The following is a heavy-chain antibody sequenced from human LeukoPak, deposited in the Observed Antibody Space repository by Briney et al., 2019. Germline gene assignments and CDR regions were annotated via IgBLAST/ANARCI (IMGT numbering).Heavy chain of an antibody. Sequence: GESLKISCKGSGYSFSSYWIGWVRQMPGKGLEWMGIIYPGDSDTRYSPSFQGQVTISADKSISTAYLQWSSLKASDTAMYYCARLDTPYDSSGLFDYWGQGTLVTVSS. CDR2: IYPGDSDT. J-gene: IGHJ4*02. CDR1: GYSFSSYW. V-gene: IGHV5-51*01. CDR3: ARLDTPYDSSGLFDY. D-gene: IGHD3-22*01.